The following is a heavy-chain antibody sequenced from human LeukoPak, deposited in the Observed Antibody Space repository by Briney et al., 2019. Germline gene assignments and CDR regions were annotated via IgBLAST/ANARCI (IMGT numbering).Heavy chain of an antibody. CDR1: GGTFSSYA. Sequence: GASVKVSCKASGGTFSSYAISWVRQAPGQGLEWMGWISAYNGNTNYAQKLQGRVTMTTDTSTSTAYMELRSLRSDDTAVYYCAVYYYGSGSYFQPDYWGQGTLVTVSS. CDR2: ISAYNGNT. CDR3: AVYYYGSGSYFQPDY. V-gene: IGHV1-18*01. D-gene: IGHD3-10*01. J-gene: IGHJ4*02.